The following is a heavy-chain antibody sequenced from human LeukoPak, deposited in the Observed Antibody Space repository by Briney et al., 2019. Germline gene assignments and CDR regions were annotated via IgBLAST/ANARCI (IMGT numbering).Heavy chain of an antibody. CDR1: GFTFNNYA. Sequence: GGSLRLSCTASGFTFNNYAMSWVRQAPGKGLEWVSTISGGGRNTYYADSVKGRFTISRDNSKNTLYLQLNSPRAEDTAVYYCAKGGYRSTSSCRKRFDYWGQGTLVTVSS. J-gene: IGHJ4*02. D-gene: IGHD2-2*03. CDR2: ISGGGRNT. V-gene: IGHV3-23*01. CDR3: AKGGYRSTSSCRKRFDY.